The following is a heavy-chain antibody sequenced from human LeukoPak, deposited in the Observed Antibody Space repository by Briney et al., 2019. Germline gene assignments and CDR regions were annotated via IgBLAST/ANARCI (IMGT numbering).Heavy chain of an antibody. CDR3: ARGRFGELLSPFDY. J-gene: IGHJ4*02. CDR1: GYTFTSYD. Sequence: ASVKVSCKASGYTFTSYDINWVRQATGQGLEWMGWMNPNSGNTGYAQKFQGRVTMTRDTSISTAYMELSRLRSDDTAVYYCARGRFGELLSPFDYWGQGTLVTVSS. V-gene: IGHV1-8*02. D-gene: IGHD3-10*01. CDR2: MNPNSGNT.